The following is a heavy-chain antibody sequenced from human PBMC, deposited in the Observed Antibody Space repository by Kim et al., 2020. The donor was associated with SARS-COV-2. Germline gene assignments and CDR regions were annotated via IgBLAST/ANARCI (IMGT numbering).Heavy chain of an antibody. J-gene: IGHJ4*02. CDR1: GGSISSGGYY. CDR3: ARGNTVVKSAFFDY. Sequence: SETLSLTCTVSGGSISSGGYYWSWIRQHPGKGLEWIGYIYYSGSTYYNPSLKSRVTISVDTSKNQFSLKLSSVTAADTAVYYCARGNTVVKSAFFDYWGQGTLVTVSS. D-gene: IGHD2-15*01. V-gene: IGHV4-31*03. CDR2: IYYSGST.